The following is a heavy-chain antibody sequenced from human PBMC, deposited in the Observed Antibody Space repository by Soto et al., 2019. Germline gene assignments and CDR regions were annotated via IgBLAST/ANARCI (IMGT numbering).Heavy chain of an antibody. V-gene: IGHV1-69*01. CDR3: AREQWSHLSSFEHYNCMDV. CDR2: IMPVSGAA. Sequence: QVHLVQSGPEVQKPGSSVNVSCRASAGNFTNSIISWVRQARGQGLEWLGAIMPVSGAAIYAQIFKGRITITTPESTSTVYMELSSLRSDDTAVYYFAREQWSHLSSFEHYNCMDVWGQGTPVTVSS. D-gene: IGHD2-8*01. J-gene: IGHJ6*02. CDR1: AGNFTNSI.